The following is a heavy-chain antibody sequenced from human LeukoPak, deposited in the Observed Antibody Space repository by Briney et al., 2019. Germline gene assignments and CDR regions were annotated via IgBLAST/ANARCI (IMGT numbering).Heavy chain of an antibody. Sequence: GRSLRLSCAVSGHILSRLSTRCVRHPPGRGPVWVAVISYEGSIKFYADSVEGGFPISRDNSKNTVYLRVHRVIGEHTRVYYFARIADQDDGEVPFDNWGQGTQFTVSS. J-gene: IGHJ4*02. CDR3: ARIADQDDGEVPFDN. CDR1: GHILSRLS. V-gene: IGHV3-30*04. CDR2: ISYEGSIK. D-gene: IGHD3-10*01.